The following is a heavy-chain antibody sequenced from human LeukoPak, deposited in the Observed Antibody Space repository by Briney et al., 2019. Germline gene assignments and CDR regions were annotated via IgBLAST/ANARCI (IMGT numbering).Heavy chain of an antibody. Sequence: PGGSLRLSCAASGFTFSSYNMNWVRQAPGKGLEWVSDTSTSSSTTYYADSVKGRFTISRDNAKNSLYLQMNSLRAEDTAVYYCARDANFYFYYGMDVWGQGTTVTVSS. V-gene: IGHV3-48*01. D-gene: IGHD2-15*01. CDR2: TSTSSSTT. CDR1: GFTFSSYN. CDR3: ARDANFYFYYGMDV. J-gene: IGHJ6*02.